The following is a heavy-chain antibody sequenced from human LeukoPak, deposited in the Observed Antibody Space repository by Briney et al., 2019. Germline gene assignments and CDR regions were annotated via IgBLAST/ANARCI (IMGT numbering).Heavy chain of an antibody. Sequence: ASVTVSCKGCVYTFTSYDINWVRQATGPGREWLGWMYPNSGNTGYAQKFQGRVTMTRNTSISTAYMELSSLRSEDTAVYYCARGRMCGLIYPRWFDPWGQGTLVTVSS. V-gene: IGHV1-8*01. D-gene: IGHD3/OR15-3a*01. CDR2: MYPNSGNT. CDR1: VYTFTSYD. CDR3: ARGRMCGLIYPRWFDP. J-gene: IGHJ5*02.